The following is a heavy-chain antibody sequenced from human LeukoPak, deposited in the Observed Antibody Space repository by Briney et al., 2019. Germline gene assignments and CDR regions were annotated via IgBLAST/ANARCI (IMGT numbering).Heavy chain of an antibody. D-gene: IGHD1-14*01. CDR3: ARNQRRLDY. CDR2: IKQDGSEK. J-gene: IGHJ4*02. V-gene: IGHV3-7*01. CDR1: GFTFSNYW. Sequence: GGSLRLSCAASGFTFSNYWMTWVRQAPGKGLELVANIKQDGSEKYYVDSVKGRFTISRDNAKNSLYLQMNSLRAQDTAVYYCARNQRRLDYWGQGTLVTVSS.